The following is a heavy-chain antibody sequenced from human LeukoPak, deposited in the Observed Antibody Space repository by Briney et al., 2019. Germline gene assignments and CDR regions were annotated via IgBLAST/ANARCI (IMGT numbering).Heavy chain of an antibody. D-gene: IGHD6-13*01. V-gene: IGHV1-18*01. J-gene: IGHJ4*02. CDR3: ARDSPRIAAAGTVFDY. CDR1: GYTFTNYA. Sequence: ASVKVSCKASGYTFTNYAMSWVRQAPGQGLEWMGWISAYSGKTNYAQKLQGRVTMTTDTSTSTAYMELRSLRSDDRAVYYCARDSPRIAAAGTVFDYWGQGTLVTVSS. CDR2: ISAYSGKT.